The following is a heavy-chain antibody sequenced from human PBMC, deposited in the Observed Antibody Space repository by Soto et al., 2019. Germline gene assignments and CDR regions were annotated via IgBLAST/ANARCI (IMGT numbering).Heavy chain of an antibody. J-gene: IGHJ6*02. D-gene: IGHD2-21*02. Sequence: GGSLRLSCAASGFTFSSFAMHWVRQAPGRGPEWVAVISFDGVNKYYADSVEGRFTISRDNSKNTVSLQMDSLRAEDTAVYQCARVQPISGGCNSGDCFNYYYYYGMDVWGQGTTVTVSS. CDR3: ARVQPISGGCNSGDCFNYYYYYGMDV. V-gene: IGHV3-30*01. CDR1: GFTFSSFA. CDR2: ISFDGVNK.